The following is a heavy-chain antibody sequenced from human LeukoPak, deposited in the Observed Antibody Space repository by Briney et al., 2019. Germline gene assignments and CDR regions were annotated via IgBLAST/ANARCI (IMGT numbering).Heavy chain of an antibody. V-gene: IGHV3-30*04. CDR2: VPYGETNN. J-gene: IGHJ4*02. CDR1: GFTFRAYA. CDR3: ARGGVITTAPFDY. Sequence: GMSLRLSCAASGFTFRAYAMHWVRHPPGKGLEWVALVPYGETNNYYADSVKGRFTISRDNAKNSLYLQMNSLRAEDTAVYYCARGGVITTAPFDYWGQGTLVTVSS. D-gene: IGHD1-14*01.